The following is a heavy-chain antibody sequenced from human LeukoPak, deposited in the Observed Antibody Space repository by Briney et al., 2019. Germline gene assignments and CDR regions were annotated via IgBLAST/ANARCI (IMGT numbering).Heavy chain of an antibody. J-gene: IGHJ1*01. CDR3: AKGSRLREAGSYRF. D-gene: IGHD3-16*02. Sequence: ASVKVSCKVSGGIFGSYAINWVRHAPAQGIEWLGRIIPIFDTPNYAQTFQGRVTISADKSTRTVYMELTSLRSEDTALYYCAKGSRLREAGSYRFWGQGTLVTVSP. V-gene: IGHV1-69*06. CDR2: IIPIFDTP. CDR1: GGIFGSYA.